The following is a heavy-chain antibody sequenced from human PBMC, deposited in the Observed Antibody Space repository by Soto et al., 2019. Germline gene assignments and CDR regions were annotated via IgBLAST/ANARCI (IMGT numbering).Heavy chain of an antibody. Sequence: QGQLVQSGAEVKKPGASVKVSCKASGYSFTSYGISWERQAPGQGPEWIGWISGHNGNTNHPQSLPCRVTMTTDTSRNTAYMELRSLRSDDTAVYYCARHRFNYYGDTGYYYFDYWGQGTLVTVSS. J-gene: IGHJ4*02. D-gene: IGHD3-22*01. CDR1: GYSFTSYG. V-gene: IGHV1-18*04. CDR2: ISGHNGNT. CDR3: ARHRFNYYGDTGYYYFDY.